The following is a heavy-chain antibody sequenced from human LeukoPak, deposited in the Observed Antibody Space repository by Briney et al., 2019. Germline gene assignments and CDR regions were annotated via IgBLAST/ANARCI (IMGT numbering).Heavy chain of an antibody. Sequence: QSGGSLRLSCAASGFTLSSHWMHWVRQAPGKGLEWVSAISGAGGSTYYVDSVKGRFTISRDNSKNTLYLQMNSLRAEDTAVYYCAKVPNDYGDYSGMDVWGQGTTVTVS. CDR1: GFTLSSHW. D-gene: IGHD4/OR15-4a*01. V-gene: IGHV3-23*01. CDR3: AKVPNDYGDYSGMDV. J-gene: IGHJ6*02. CDR2: ISGAGGST.